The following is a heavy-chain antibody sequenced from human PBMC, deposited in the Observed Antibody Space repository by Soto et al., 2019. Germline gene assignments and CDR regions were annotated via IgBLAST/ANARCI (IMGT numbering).Heavy chain of an antibody. Sequence: QVQLVQSGAEVKKPGASVKVSCKASGYTFTSYGISWVRQAPGQGLEWMGWISAYNGNTNYAQKLQGRVTMTTDPSPSTADLELRSLGSDDTAVYCCARETSIAAAAYWGQGTLVTVSS. D-gene: IGHD6-13*01. V-gene: IGHV1-18*01. CDR1: GYTFTSYG. CDR3: ARETSIAAAAY. CDR2: ISAYNGNT. J-gene: IGHJ4*02.